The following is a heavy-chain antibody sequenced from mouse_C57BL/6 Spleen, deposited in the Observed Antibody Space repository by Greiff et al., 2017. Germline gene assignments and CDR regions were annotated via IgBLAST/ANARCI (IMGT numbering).Heavy chain of an antibody. CDR2: IDPSDSEN. CDR3: ARESPYGSNYFDY. J-gene: IGHJ2*01. D-gene: IGHD1-1*01. CDR1: GYTFTSYW. Sequence: QVQLQQPGAELVRPGSSVKLSCKASGYTFTSYWMHWVKQRPIQGLEWIGNIDPSDSENHYNQKFKDKVTLTVDKSTSTAYMQLSSLTSEASSVYYCARESPYGSNYFDYWGQGTTLTVSS. V-gene: IGHV1-52*01.